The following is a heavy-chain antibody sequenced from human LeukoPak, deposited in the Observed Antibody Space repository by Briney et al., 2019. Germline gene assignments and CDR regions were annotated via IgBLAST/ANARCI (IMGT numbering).Heavy chain of an antibody. V-gene: IGHV1-69*04. Sequence: SVTVSCTASGGTFSSYAISWVRQAPGQGLEWMGRIIPILGIANYAQKFQGRVTITAHKSTSTAYMELSSLRSEDTAVYYCARGFREDYSKTFRWFDPWGQGTLVTVSS. CDR2: IIPILGIA. D-gene: IGHD4-11*01. CDR3: ARGFREDYSKTFRWFDP. CDR1: GGTFSSYA. J-gene: IGHJ5*02.